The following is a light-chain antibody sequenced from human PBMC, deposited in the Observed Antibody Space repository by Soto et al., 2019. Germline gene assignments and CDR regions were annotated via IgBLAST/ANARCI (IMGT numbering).Light chain of an antibody. CDR1: SSNIGSNY. V-gene: IGLV1-47*01. CDR3: AAWDASLGGVV. CDR2: RNN. Sequence: QPVLTQPPSASGTPGQRVTISCSGSSSNIGSNYVYWYQQLPGTAPKLLIYRNNQRPSGVPDRFSGSKSGTSASLAISGLRSEDGADYYCAAWDASLGGVVFGGGTKLTVL. J-gene: IGLJ2*01.